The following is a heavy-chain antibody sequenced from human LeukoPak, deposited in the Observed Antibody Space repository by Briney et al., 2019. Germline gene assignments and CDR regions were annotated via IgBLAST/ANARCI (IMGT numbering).Heavy chain of an antibody. CDR3: ARGEPLRQNYYDGSSWDCQY. D-gene: IGHD3-22*01. CDR1: GGTFNTYP. CDR2: IIPVFGTA. V-gene: IGHV1-69*01. J-gene: IGHJ1*01. Sequence: GASVKVSCKASGGTFNTYPISWVRQAPGQGLEWMGGIIPVFGTANYPQKFHGRITITADESTNTAYMELSSLRSDDTAVYYCARGEPLRQNYYDGSSWDCQYWGQGTLVTVSP.